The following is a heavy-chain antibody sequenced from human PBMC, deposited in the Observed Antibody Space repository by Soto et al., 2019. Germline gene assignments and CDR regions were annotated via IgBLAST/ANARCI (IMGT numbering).Heavy chain of an antibody. CDR3: ARVIAAAGNYGMDV. V-gene: IGHV5-51*01. J-gene: IGHJ6*02. CDR1: GYSFTNYW. CDR2: IYPGDSDT. D-gene: IGHD6-13*01. Sequence: PGESLKISCKGSGYSFTNYWIGWVRQMPGKGLEWRGIIYPGDSDTKYSPSFQGQVTISADKSISTASLQWSSLKASDTAMYYCARVIAAAGNYGMDVWGQGTTVTVPS.